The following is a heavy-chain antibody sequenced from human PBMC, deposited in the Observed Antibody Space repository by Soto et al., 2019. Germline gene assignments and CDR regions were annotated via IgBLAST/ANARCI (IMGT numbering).Heavy chain of an antibody. D-gene: IGHD6-13*01. Sequence: QVQLQQWGAGLLKPSETLSLTCAVYGGSFSGYYWSWIRQPPGKGLEWIGEINHSGSTNYNPSLKSRVTISVDTSKNQSSLKLSSVTAADTAVYYCASFETGSSRSWYLDYWGQGTLVTVSS. CDR3: ASFETGSSRSWYLDY. V-gene: IGHV4-34*01. J-gene: IGHJ4*02. CDR2: INHSGST. CDR1: GGSFSGYY.